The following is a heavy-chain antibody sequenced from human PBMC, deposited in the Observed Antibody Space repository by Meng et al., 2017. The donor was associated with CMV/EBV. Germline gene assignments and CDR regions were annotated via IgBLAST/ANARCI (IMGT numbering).Heavy chain of an antibody. J-gene: IGHJ4*02. CDR1: GFTFSNAW. Sequence: GESLKISCAASGFTFSNAWMSWVRQAPGKGLEWVGRIKSKTDGGTTDYAAPVKDRFSISRDDSKNTLYLQMNSLKTEDTAVYYCTTNVLRYFDWLPPDYWGQGTLVTVPQ. CDR3: TTNVLRYFDWLPPDY. V-gene: IGHV3-15*01. CDR2: IKSKTDGGTT. D-gene: IGHD3-9*01.